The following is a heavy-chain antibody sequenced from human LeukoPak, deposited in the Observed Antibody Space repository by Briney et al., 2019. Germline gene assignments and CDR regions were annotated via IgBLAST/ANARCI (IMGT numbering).Heavy chain of an antibody. CDR3: AKDRSSSWYYFDY. CDR2: ITYDEGKE. V-gene: IGHV3-30*18. Sequence: GGSLRLSCAASGFTFSSYGMHWVRQAPGKGLEWVAVITYDEGKEYYADSVKGRFTISRDNSKDTLYLQVDSLRAEDTAVYYCAKDRSSSWYYFDYWGQGTLVTVSS. CDR1: GFTFSSYG. J-gene: IGHJ4*02. D-gene: IGHD6-13*01.